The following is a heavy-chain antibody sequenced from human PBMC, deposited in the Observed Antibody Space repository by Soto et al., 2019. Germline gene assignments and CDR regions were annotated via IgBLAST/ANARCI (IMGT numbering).Heavy chain of an antibody. Sequence: GGSLRLSCTASGFTFGDYAMSWFRQAPGKGLEWVGFIRSKAYGGTTEYAASVKGRFTISRDDSKSIAYLQMNSLKTEDTAVYYCTRDCLPQDLLLWFGELSYNWFDPWGQGTLVTVSS. D-gene: IGHD3-10*01. V-gene: IGHV3-49*03. CDR2: IRSKAYGGTT. CDR3: TRDCLPQDLLLWFGELSYNWFDP. J-gene: IGHJ5*02. CDR1: GFTFGDYA.